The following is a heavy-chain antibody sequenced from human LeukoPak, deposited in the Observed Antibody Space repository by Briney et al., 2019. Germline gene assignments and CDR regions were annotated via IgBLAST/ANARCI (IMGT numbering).Heavy chain of an antibody. V-gene: IGHV3-23*01. D-gene: IGHD3-9*01. Sequence: PGGSLRLSCAASGFTFSSYAMSWVRQAPGKGLEWVSTISGSGGNTYYADSVKGRFTISRDNSKNTLYLQMNSLRAEDTAVYYCVKLGDILTGYPYYFDYWGQGTLVTVSS. CDR2: ISGSGGNT. CDR1: GFTFSSYA. J-gene: IGHJ4*02. CDR3: VKLGDILTGYPYYFDY.